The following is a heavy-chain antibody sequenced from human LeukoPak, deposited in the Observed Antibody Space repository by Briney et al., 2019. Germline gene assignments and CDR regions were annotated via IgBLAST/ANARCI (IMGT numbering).Heavy chain of an antibody. J-gene: IGHJ4*02. CDR3: ANKVTTGY. Sequence: GGSLRLSCVVSGLTVNSNYMSWVRQAPGKGLEWVSVIYSGGTTSYADSVKGRFIVYRDNSKNTLYLQMNSLRAEDTAVYYCANKVTTGYWGQGTLVTVSS. CDR2: IYSGGTT. V-gene: IGHV3-66*01. D-gene: IGHD1-14*01. CDR1: GLTVNSNY.